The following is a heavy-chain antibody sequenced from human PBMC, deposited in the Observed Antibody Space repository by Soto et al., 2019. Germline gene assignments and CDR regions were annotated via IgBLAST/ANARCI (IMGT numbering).Heavy chain of an antibody. CDR2: VYIGGNT. D-gene: IGHD1-26*01. V-gene: IGHV3-66*01. Sequence: EVQLVESGGGLVQPGGSLRLSCAASGFTVSRNYMSWVRQAPGKGLEWVSVVYIGGNTYYAESVEDRFTISRDNFQNMLDLQMSSLRAEDTAGDYWAGSVGCGFDSWGQGTLVTVSS. J-gene: IGHJ4*02. CDR3: AGSVGCGFDS. CDR1: GFTVSRNY.